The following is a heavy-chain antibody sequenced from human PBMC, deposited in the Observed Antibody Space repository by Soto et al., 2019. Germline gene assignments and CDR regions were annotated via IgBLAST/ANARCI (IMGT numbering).Heavy chain of an antibody. Sequence: PGGSLRLSCAASGFTFSSFAMSWVRQAPGKGLEWVSTVSGIGGSTYYADSVKGRFTISRHNSKNTLFLQMNSLRAEDTAVYYCAQGGITSPSPWGQGTLVTVSS. CDR1: GFTFSSFA. V-gene: IGHV3-23*01. D-gene: IGHD3-10*01. CDR2: VSGIGGST. CDR3: AQGGITSPSP. J-gene: IGHJ5*02.